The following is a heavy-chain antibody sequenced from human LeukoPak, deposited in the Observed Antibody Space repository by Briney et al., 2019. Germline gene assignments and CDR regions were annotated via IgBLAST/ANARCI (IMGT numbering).Heavy chain of an antibody. CDR2: ISYDGSNK. D-gene: IGHD2-2*01. CDR1: GFTLSSYG. Sequence: PGGSLRLSCAASGFTLSSYGMHWVRQAPGKGLEWVAVISYDGSNKYYADSVKGRFTISRDNSKNTLYLQMNSLRAEDTALYYCAKDYRRYCSSTSCQPFDYWGQGTLVTVSS. CDR3: AKDYRRYCSSTSCQPFDY. V-gene: IGHV3-30*18. J-gene: IGHJ4*02.